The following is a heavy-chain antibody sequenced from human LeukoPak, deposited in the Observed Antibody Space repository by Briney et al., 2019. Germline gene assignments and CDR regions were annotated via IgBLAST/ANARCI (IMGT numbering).Heavy chain of an antibody. CDR3: AGARGGREIDY. CDR2: ISSSSNTI. CDR1: GFTFSSYS. J-gene: IGHJ4*02. D-gene: IGHD1-26*01. V-gene: IGHV3-48*02. Sequence: GGSLRLSCAASGFTFSSYSMNWVRQAPGKGLEWVSYISSSSNTIYYAESLKGRFTIFRDNAKNSLYLQMNTLRDDDAAVYYCAGARGGREIDYWGQGTLVTVSS.